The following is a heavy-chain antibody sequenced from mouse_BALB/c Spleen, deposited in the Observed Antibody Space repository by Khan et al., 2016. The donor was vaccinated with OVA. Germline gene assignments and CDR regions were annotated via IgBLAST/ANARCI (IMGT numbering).Heavy chain of an antibody. CDR1: GYTFTSYW. D-gene: IGHD2-4*01. Sequence: VQLKQSGTVLARPGTSVKMSCKASGYTFTSYWMHWVKQRPGKGLEWIGAIYPGNSDTSYNQKFKGKANLTAVTSTSTAYMELSSLTNEDSAVYYCTRFDYLFAYWGQGTLVTVSA. CDR3: TRFDYLFAY. V-gene: IGHV1-5*01. J-gene: IGHJ3*01. CDR2: IYPGNSDT.